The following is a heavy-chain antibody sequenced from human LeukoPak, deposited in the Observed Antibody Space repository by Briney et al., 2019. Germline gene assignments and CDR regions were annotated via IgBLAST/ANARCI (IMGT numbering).Heavy chain of an antibody. Sequence: GGSLRLSCAVSGFTFSTYWMSWVRQAPGKGLEWVANINQDGSAKNYVDSVKVRFTISRDNAKSSLYPQMNSLRAEDTAVYYCAREGRPNAFDIWGQGTMVTVSS. J-gene: IGHJ3*02. CDR3: AREGRPNAFDI. CDR2: INQDGSAK. V-gene: IGHV3-7*01. CDR1: GFTFSTYW.